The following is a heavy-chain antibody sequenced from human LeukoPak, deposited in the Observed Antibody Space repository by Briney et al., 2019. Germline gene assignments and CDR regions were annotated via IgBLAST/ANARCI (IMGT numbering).Heavy chain of an antibody. J-gene: IGHJ4*02. D-gene: IGHD3-22*01. CDR2: FDPEDGET. Sequence: ASVRVSCKASGYSFTGYYLHWVRQAPGQGLEWMGGFDPEDGETIYAQKFQGRVTMTEDTSTDTAYMELSSLRSEDTAVYYCATAGGSYDSSGGVFDYWGQGTLVTVSS. CDR1: GYSFTGYY. CDR3: ATAGGSYDSSGGVFDY. V-gene: IGHV1-24*01.